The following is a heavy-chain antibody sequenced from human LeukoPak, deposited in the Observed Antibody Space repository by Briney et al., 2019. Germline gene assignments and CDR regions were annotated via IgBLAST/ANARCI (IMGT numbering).Heavy chain of an antibody. CDR2: MNPNSGNT. CDR1: GYTFTSYD. D-gene: IGHD2-15*01. V-gene: IGHV1-8*01. Sequence: ASVKVSCKASGYTFTSYDINWVRQATGQGLEWMGWMNPNSGNTGYAQKFQGRVTTTRNTSISTAYMELSSLRSEDTAVYYCARGDGYCSGGSCYRDHYYYYYGMDVWGQGTTVTVSS. CDR3: ARGDGYCSGGSCYRDHYYYYYGMDV. J-gene: IGHJ6*02.